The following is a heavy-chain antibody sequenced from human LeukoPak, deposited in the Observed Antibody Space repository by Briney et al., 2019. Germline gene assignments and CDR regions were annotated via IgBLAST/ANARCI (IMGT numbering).Heavy chain of an antibody. CDR2: FDPEDGET. Sequence: GASVKVSCKVSGYTLTELSMHWVRQAPGKGLEWMGGFDPEDGETIYAQKFQGRVTMTENTSTDTAYMELSSLRSEDTAVYYCATVSTLDSYVDYFDYWGQGTLVTVSS. D-gene: IGHD5-18*01. V-gene: IGHV1-24*01. J-gene: IGHJ4*02. CDR3: ATVSTLDSYVDYFDY. CDR1: GYTLTELS.